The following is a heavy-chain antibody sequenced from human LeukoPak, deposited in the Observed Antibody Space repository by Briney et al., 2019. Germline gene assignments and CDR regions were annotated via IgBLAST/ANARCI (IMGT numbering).Heavy chain of an antibody. CDR1: GDSASSNSAS. J-gene: IGHJ4*02. CDR2: TYYRSKWYN. D-gene: IGHD6-19*01. V-gene: IGHV6-1*01. CDR3: VRGAGALDY. Sequence: SQTLSLTCAISGDSASSNSASSNWIRQSPSGGLEWLGRTYYRSKWYNDYAVSVKSRITINADTSKNQFSLQLHSVTPEDTAVYYCVRGAGALDYWGQGTLVTVSS.